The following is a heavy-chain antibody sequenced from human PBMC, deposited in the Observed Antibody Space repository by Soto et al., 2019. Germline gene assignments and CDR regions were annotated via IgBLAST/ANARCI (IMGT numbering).Heavy chain of an antibody. CDR2: IDGDSGDT. J-gene: IGHJ6*02. Sequence: QVQLVQSGAEVKKPGASVKVSCKASGYTFTNYYIHWVRQAPGQGLEWMGWIDGDSGDTKDAQKFQGWVTMTRDTSINTACMELRRLTSDDTAVYYCARTPNNGRAGVYGMDVWGQGTTVTVSS. V-gene: IGHV1-2*04. CDR1: GYTFTNYY. D-gene: IGHD2-8*01. CDR3: ARTPNNGRAGVYGMDV.